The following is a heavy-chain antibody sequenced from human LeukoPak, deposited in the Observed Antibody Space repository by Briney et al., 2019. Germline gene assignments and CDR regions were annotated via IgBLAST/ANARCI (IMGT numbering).Heavy chain of an antibody. D-gene: IGHD2-2*01. V-gene: IGHV3-48*03. J-gene: IGHJ4*02. CDR1: GFTFSTYE. CDR2: ISNSGSPI. Sequence: GGSLRLSCTGSGFTFSTYEMNWVRQAPGKGLEWVSYISNSGSPIYYADSVRGRFTISRDNAKNSLYLQMNSLRVEDMAMYYCARDPSSHSSHWGQGTLVTVSS. CDR3: ARDPSSHSSH.